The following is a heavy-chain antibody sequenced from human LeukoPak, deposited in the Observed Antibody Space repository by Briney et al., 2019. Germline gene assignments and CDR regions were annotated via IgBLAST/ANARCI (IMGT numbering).Heavy chain of an antibody. CDR3: AELGITMIGGV. CDR2: ISSSGSTI. D-gene: IGHD3-10*02. CDR1: GFTFSSYA. Sequence: TGGSLRLSCAASGFTFSSYAMSWVRQAPGKGLEWVSYISSSGSTIYYADSVKGRFTISRGNAKNSLYLQMNSLRAEDTAVYYCAELGITMIGGVWGKGTTVTISS. J-gene: IGHJ6*04. V-gene: IGHV3-48*03.